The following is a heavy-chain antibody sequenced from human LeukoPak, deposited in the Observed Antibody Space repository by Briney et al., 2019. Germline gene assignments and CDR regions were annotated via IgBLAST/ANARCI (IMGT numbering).Heavy chain of an antibody. V-gene: IGHV3-7*01. D-gene: IGHD2-15*01. CDR3: VVGGHLDY. CDR1: GFTFSSYA. Sequence: GGSLRLSCAASGFTFSSYAMSWVRQAPGKGLAWVANINEDGSETHYVDSVKGRFTISRDNAKNSLFLQLNSLRAEDTAVYHCVVGGHLDYWGQGILVTVSS. CDR2: INEDGSET. J-gene: IGHJ4*02.